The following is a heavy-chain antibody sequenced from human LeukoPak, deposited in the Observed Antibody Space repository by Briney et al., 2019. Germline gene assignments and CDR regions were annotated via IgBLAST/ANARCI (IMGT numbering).Heavy chain of an antibody. Sequence: GRSLRLSCAASGFTFSSYGMHWVRQAPGKGLEWVAVIWYDGSNKYYADSMKGRFTISRDNSKNTLYLQMNSLRAEDTAVYYCAKGALVVVVAAYFDYWGQGTLVTVSS. V-gene: IGHV3-33*06. CDR2: IWYDGSNK. CDR1: GFTFSSYG. D-gene: IGHD2-15*01. CDR3: AKGALVVVVAAYFDY. J-gene: IGHJ4*02.